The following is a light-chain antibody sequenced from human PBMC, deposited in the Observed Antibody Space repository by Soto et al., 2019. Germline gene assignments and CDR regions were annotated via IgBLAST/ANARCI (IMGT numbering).Light chain of an antibody. CDR3: QQRSDWSS. V-gene: IGKV3-11*01. CDR2: DAS. J-gene: IGKJ5*01. Sequence: EIVLTQSPATLSFSPGERATLSCRASQSVSSYLAWYQQKPGQAPRLLIYDASNRATGIPARFSGSGSETDFTLTISSLEPEDFAVYYCQQRSDWSSFGQGTRLEIK. CDR1: QSVSSY.